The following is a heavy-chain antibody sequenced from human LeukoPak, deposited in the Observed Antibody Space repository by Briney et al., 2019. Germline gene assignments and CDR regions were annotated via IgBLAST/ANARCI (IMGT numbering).Heavy chain of an antibody. CDR3: ARDGGAPICGLDV. J-gene: IGHJ6*02. V-gene: IGHV4-59*01. CDR1: GGSIRSYY. CDR2: IHSSGGT. Sequence: PSETLSLTCTVSGGSIRSYYWSWIRQPPGKKLEWIGYIHSSGGTSYNPSLRSRVAISADTSRNQVSLNLKFLTSADTAVYYCARDGGAPICGLDVWGQGTTVTVSS. D-gene: IGHD3-16*01.